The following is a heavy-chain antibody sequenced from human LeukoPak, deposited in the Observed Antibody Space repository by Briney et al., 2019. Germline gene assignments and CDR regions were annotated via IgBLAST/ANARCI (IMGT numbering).Heavy chain of an antibody. Sequence: SETLSLTCAVSGGSIGSSNWWSWVRQPPGKGLEWIGEIYHSGSTNYNPSLKSRVTISVDKSKNQFSLKLSSVTAADTAVYYCARSRITIFGVVIHGAFDIWGQGTMVTVSS. V-gene: IGHV4-4*02. D-gene: IGHD3-3*01. J-gene: IGHJ3*02. CDR3: ARSRITIFGVVIHGAFDI. CDR1: GGSIGSSNW. CDR2: IYHSGST.